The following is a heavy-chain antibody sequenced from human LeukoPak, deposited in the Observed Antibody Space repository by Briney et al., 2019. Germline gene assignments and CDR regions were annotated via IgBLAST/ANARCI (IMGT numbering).Heavy chain of an antibody. D-gene: IGHD3-22*01. CDR2: IYSGGTT. J-gene: IGHJ4*02. CDR3: ATHYDSSGYYGYYFDY. Sequence: GGSLRLSCEASGFTVSSNYMSWVRQAPGKGLEWVSIIYSGGTTHYADSVKGRFTISRDNSKNTLYLQMNSLRAEDTAVYYCATHYDSSGYYGYYFDYWGQGTLVTVSS. V-gene: IGHV3-53*05. CDR1: GFTVSSNY.